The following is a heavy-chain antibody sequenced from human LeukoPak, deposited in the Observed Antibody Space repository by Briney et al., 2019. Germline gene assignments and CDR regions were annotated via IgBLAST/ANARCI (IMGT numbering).Heavy chain of an antibody. Sequence: SETLSLTCTVSGGSISSSSYYWGWIRQPPGKGLEWIGSIYYSGSTYYNPSLKSRVTISVDTSKNQFSLKLSSVTAADTAVYYCARGVGWDHRGSYYFDYWGQGTLVTVSS. J-gene: IGHJ4*02. CDR1: GGSISSSSYY. CDR2: IYYSGST. V-gene: IGHV4-39*07. CDR3: ARGVGWDHRGSYYFDY. D-gene: IGHD1-26*01.